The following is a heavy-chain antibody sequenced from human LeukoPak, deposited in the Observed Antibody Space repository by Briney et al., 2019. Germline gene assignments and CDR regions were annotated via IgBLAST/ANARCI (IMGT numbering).Heavy chain of an antibody. Sequence: PGGSLRLSCAASGFTFSSYSMNWVRQAPGKGLEWVTYISSSSSTIYYADSVKGRFTISRDNAKNSLYLQMNSLRAGDTAVYYCARVASYSSGWSIDYWGQGTLVTVSS. CDR3: ARVASYSSGWSIDY. V-gene: IGHV3-48*01. D-gene: IGHD6-19*01. CDR1: GFTFSSYS. J-gene: IGHJ4*02. CDR2: ISSSSSTI.